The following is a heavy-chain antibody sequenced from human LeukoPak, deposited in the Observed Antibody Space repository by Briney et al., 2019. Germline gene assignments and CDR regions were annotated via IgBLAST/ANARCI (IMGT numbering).Heavy chain of an antibody. D-gene: IGHD5-18*01. CDR3: ARGGYSYEDGMDV. Sequence: SETLSLTCAVYGGSFSGYYWSWIRQPPGKGLEWIGEINHSGSTNYNPSLKSRVTISVDTSKNQFSLKLSSVTAADTAVYYCARGGYSYEDGMDVWGQGTTVTVSS. J-gene: IGHJ6*02. CDR2: INHSGST. V-gene: IGHV4-34*01. CDR1: GGSFSGYY.